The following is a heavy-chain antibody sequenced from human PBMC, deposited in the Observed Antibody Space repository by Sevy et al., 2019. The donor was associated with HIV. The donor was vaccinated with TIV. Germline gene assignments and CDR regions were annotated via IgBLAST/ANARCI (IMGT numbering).Heavy chain of an antibody. CDR1: GGSISSGSYF. CDR3: ARRDSGYEH. CDR2: MYYSGNT. J-gene: IGHJ4*02. D-gene: IGHD5-12*01. V-gene: IGHV4-39*01. Sequence: SETLSLTCTVSGGSISSGSYFWGWIRQPPGKGLEWIGSMYYSGNTYYNPSLKSRVTISVNTSKNQFSLTLTSVTAADTAVYFCARRDSGYEHWGQGILVTVSS.